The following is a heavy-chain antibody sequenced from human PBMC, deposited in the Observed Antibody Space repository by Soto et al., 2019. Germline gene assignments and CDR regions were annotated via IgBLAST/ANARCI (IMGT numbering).Heavy chain of an antibody. CDR3: ASVLWFGELNV. J-gene: IGHJ6*04. CDR1: GYTLDSSD. V-gene: IGHV1-8*01. CDR2: MNPNSGNT. D-gene: IGHD3-10*01. Sequence: GTSVEPSCKASGYTLDSSDRSWVRQATGQGLEWMGWMNPNSGNTGYAQKFQGRVTMTRNTSISTAYMELSSLRSEDTAVYYCASVLWFGELNVWGKGTTVTVSS.